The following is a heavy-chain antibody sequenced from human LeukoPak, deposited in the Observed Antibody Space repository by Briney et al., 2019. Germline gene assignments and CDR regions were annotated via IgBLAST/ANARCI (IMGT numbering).Heavy chain of an antibody. V-gene: IGHV1-69*06. CDR3: AGSSSSWYNWFDP. CDR2: IIPIFGTA. D-gene: IGHD6-13*01. Sequence: SVKVSCKASGGTFSSYAISWVRQAPGQGLEWMGGIIPIFGTANYAQKFQGRVTITADKSTSTAYMELSSLRSEDTDVYYCAGSSSSWYNWFDPWGQGTLVTVSS. CDR1: GGTFSSYA. J-gene: IGHJ5*02.